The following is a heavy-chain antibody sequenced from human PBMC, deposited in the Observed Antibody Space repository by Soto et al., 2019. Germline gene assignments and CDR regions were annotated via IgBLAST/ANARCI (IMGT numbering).Heavy chain of an antibody. CDR2: IYSGGST. Sequence: EVQLVETGGGLIQPGGSLRLSCAASGFTVSSNYMSWVRQAPGKGLEWVSVIYSGGSTYYADSVKGRFTITRDNSKNKLYLKMNSLRAEDTAVYYCAREYYYDSSGENAFDYWGQGTLVTVSS. D-gene: IGHD3-22*01. CDR3: AREYYYDSSGENAFDY. J-gene: IGHJ4*02. CDR1: GFTVSSNY. V-gene: IGHV3-53*02.